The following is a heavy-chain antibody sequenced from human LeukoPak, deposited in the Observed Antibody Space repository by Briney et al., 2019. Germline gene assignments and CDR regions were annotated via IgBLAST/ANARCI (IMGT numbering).Heavy chain of an antibody. CDR1: GFTFNIYS. J-gene: IGHJ5*02. CDR3: VKESLEGDT. Sequence: GGSLRLSCVASGFTFNIYSMSWLRQAPGKGLDWVAFVRCDGDLQFYADSVQGRFTISRDNSKNTVDLQMNRLRIEDTAVYYCVKESLEGDTWGQGTLVTVSS. D-gene: IGHD1-1*01. CDR2: VRCDGDLQ. V-gene: IGHV3-30*02.